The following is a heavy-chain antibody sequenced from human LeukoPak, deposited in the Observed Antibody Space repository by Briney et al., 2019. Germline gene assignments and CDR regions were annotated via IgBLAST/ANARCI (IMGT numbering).Heavy chain of an antibody. CDR2: IYHSGST. CDR1: GYSISSGYY. CDR3: ARLWRSSTSCRD. D-gene: IGHD2-2*01. Sequence: SETLSLTCAVSGYSISSGYYWGWIRQPPGKGLEWIGSIYHSGSTYYNPSLKSRVTISVGTSKNQFSLKLSSVTAADTAVYYCARLWRSSTSCRDWGQGTLVTVSS. J-gene: IGHJ4*02. V-gene: IGHV4-38-2*01.